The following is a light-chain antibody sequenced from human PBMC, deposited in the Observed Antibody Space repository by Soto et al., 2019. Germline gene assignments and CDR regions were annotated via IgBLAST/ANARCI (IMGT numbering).Light chain of an antibody. Sequence: DIQMTQSPSSLSASVGDRVSITCRASQSISTYLSWYQQKPGKAPKLLIHSASTLQSGVPSRFSGSGSGADFTLTISSLQPEDVAIYYCQKYNSGPLTFGGGTKVDI. CDR1: QSISTY. CDR3: QKYNSGPLT. V-gene: IGKV1-27*01. J-gene: IGKJ4*01. CDR2: SAS.